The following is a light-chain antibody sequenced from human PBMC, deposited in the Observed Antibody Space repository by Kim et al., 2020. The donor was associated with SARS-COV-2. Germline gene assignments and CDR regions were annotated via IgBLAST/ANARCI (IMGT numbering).Light chain of an antibody. CDR1: QSVSSSY. CDR2: DAS. Sequence: ELVLTQSPGTLSLSPGERATLSCRASQSVSSSYLAWYQQKPGQAPRLLIYDASRRATGIPDRFSGSGSGTDFTLTISRLEPEDFAIYYCQQYGSSPRTFGQGTKVDIK. J-gene: IGKJ1*01. V-gene: IGKV3-20*01. CDR3: QQYGSSPRT.